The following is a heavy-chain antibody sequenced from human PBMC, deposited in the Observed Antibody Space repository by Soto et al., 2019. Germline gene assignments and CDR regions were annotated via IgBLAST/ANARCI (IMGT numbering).Heavy chain of an antibody. J-gene: IGHJ6*01. CDR3: ARGQYYDFWSGYHFCSSYYYYYGMDF. V-gene: IGHV1-2*04. CDR2: INPNSGGT. D-gene: IGHD3-3*01. CDR1: GYTFTGYY. Sequence: ASVKVSCKASGYTFTGYYMHWVRQAPGQGLEWMGWINPNSGGTNYAQKFQGWVTMTRDTSISTAYMELSRLRSDDTAVYYCARGQYYDFWSGYHFCSSYYYYYGMDFWGQGITVTVS.